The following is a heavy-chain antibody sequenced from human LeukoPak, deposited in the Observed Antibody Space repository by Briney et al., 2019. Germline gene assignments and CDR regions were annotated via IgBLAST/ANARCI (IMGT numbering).Heavy chain of an antibody. D-gene: IGHD2-8*01. CDR2: INDDSSDI. V-gene: IGHV3-21*05. Sequence: GGSLRLSCAASGFTFSLHAMNWVRQAPGKGLEWVSYINDDSSDIHYADSVKGRFTISRDNARNTLYLQLSSLRAEDTAVYYCARGGKGMVYAMGYYFDYWGQGTLVTVSS. CDR1: GFTFSLHA. CDR3: ARGGKGMVYAMGYYFDY. J-gene: IGHJ4*02.